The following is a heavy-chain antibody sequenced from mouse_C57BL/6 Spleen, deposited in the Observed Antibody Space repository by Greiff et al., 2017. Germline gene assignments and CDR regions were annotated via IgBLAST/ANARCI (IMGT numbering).Heavy chain of an antibody. J-gene: IGHJ4*01. CDR3: ARNTVYYYGSSPPAMDY. D-gene: IGHD1-1*01. Sequence: QVQLKQSGPGLVQPSQSLSITCTVSGFSLTSYGVHWVRQSPGKGLEWLGVIWSGGSTDYNAAFISRLSISKDNSKSQVFFKMNSLQADDTAIYYCARNTVYYYGSSPPAMDYWGQGTSVTVSS. CDR2: IWSGGST. CDR1: GFSLTSYG. V-gene: IGHV2-2*01.